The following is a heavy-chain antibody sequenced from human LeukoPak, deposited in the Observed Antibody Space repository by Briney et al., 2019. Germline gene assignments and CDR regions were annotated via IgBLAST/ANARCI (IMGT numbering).Heavy chain of an antibody. V-gene: IGHV3-30*14. CDR1: GFTFSSYA. Sequence: GRSLRLSCAASGFTFSSYAMHWVRQAPGKGLERVAVISYDGSNKYYADSVKGRFTISRDNSKNTLYLQMNSLRAEDTAVYYCARVRGWKYFDYWGQGTLVTVSS. CDR2: ISYDGSNK. CDR3: ARVRGWKYFDY. J-gene: IGHJ4*02. D-gene: IGHD1-1*01.